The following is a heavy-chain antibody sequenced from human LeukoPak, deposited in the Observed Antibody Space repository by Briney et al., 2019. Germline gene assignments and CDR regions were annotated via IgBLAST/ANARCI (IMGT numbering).Heavy chain of an antibody. V-gene: IGHV4-61*08. D-gene: IGHD4-17*01. J-gene: IGHJ6*03. Sequence: PSETLSLTCTVSGGSISSGDYYWSWIRQPPGKGLEWIGYIYYSGSTNYNPSLKSRVTMSVDTSKNQFSLKLSSVTAADTAVYYCARDEYGDYPDYYYYMDVWGKGTTVTVSS. CDR2: IYYSGST. CDR1: GGSISSGDYY. CDR3: ARDEYGDYPDYYYYMDV.